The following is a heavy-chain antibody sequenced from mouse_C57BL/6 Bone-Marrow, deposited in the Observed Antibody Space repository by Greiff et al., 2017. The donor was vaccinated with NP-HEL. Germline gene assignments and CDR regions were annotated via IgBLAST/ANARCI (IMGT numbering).Heavy chain of an antibody. CDR1: GYTFTSYW. J-gene: IGHJ2*01. V-gene: IGHV1-55*01. Sequence: QVQLKQPGAELVKPGASVKMSCKASGYTFTSYWITWVKQRPGQGLEWIGDIYPGSGSTNYNEKFKSKATLTVDTSSSTAYMQLSSLTSEDSAVYYCARRYYSNSYYFDYWGQGTTLTVSS. D-gene: IGHD2-5*01. CDR3: ARRYYSNSYYFDY. CDR2: IYPGSGST.